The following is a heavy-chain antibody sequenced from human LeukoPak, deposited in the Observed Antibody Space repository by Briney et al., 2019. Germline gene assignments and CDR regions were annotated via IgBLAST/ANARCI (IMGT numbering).Heavy chain of an antibody. CDR1: GGSISSGDYY. CDR2: IYYSGDT. J-gene: IGHJ4*02. Sequence: SETLSLTCTVSGGSISSGDYYWSWIRQPPGKGLEWIGYIYYSGDTNYNPSLKSRVTMSVDTSKNQFSLKLSSVTAADTAVYYCARSQQLIRTFDSWGQGTPVTVSS. V-gene: IGHV4-61*08. CDR3: ARSQQLIRTFDS. D-gene: IGHD6-13*01.